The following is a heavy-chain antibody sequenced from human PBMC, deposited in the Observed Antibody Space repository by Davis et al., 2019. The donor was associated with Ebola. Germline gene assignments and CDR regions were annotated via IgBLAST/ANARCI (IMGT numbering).Heavy chain of an antibody. J-gene: IGHJ4*02. V-gene: IGHV3-30-3*01. CDR1: GFTFSSYA. CDR2: ISYDGSNK. Sequence: PGGSLRLSCAASGFTFSSYAMHWVRQAPGKGLEWVAVISYDGSNKYYADSVKGRFTISRDNSKNTLYLQMNSLRAEDTAVYYCASTRVKSAFYWGQGTLVTVSS. D-gene: IGHD3-22*01. CDR3: ASTRVKSAFY.